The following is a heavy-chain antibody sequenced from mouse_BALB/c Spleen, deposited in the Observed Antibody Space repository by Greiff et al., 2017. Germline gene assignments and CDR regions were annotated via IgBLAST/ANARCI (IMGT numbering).Heavy chain of an antibody. CDR3: ARGKNRYDVYYAMDY. J-gene: IGHJ4*01. CDR2: ISCYNGAT. V-gene: IGHV1S34*01. Sequence: LVKTGASVKISCKASGYSFTGYYMHWVKQSHGKSLEWIGYISCYNGATSYNQKFKGKATFTVDTSSSTAYMQFNSLTSEDSAVYYCARGKNRYDVYYAMDYWGQGTSVTVSS. CDR1: GYSFTGYY. D-gene: IGHD2-14*01.